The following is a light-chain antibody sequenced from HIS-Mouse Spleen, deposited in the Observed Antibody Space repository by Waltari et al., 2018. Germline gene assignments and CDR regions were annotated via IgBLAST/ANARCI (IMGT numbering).Light chain of an antibody. CDR1: SLRSYY. J-gene: IGLJ2*01. V-gene: IGLV3-19*01. CDR3: NSRDSSGNPGVV. Sequence: SSELTQDPAVSVALGQTVRITCQGDSLRSYYASWYQQKPGQAPVLVIYGKNNRPSGIPDRFSGSSSGNTASLTITGAQAEDEADYYCNSRDSSGNPGVVFGGGTKLTVI. CDR2: GKN.